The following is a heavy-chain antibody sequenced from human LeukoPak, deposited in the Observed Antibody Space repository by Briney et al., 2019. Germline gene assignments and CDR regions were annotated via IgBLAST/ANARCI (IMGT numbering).Heavy chain of an antibody. CDR3: ARVVAVTGTPVYYMGV. Sequence: GGSLRLSCAASGFTFSSYAMSWVRQAPGKGLEWVSAISGSGGSTYYADSVKGRFTISRDNSKNTLYLQMNSLRAEDTAVYYCARVVAVTGTPVYYMGVWGKGTTVTVSS. CDR2: ISGSGGST. CDR1: GFTFSSYA. V-gene: IGHV3-23*01. D-gene: IGHD6-19*01. J-gene: IGHJ6*03.